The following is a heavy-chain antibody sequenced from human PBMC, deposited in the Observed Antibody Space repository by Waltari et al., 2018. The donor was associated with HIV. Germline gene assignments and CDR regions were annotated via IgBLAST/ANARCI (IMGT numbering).Heavy chain of an antibody. CDR2: IYYSGRA. Sequence: QLQLTESGPGLVKPSETLFLTCTVSGGSRSSSSYFWGWIRQPPGKGRAWVRRIYYSGRAYYNPFLKSLVTISVDTSMNQVSLKVTFVTAADTAVYYCARHALRVGAAYWNFDLWGRGTLVTVSS. V-gene: IGHV4-39*01. D-gene: IGHD1-26*01. CDR3: ARHALRVGAAYWNFDL. J-gene: IGHJ2*01. CDR1: GGSRSSSSYF.